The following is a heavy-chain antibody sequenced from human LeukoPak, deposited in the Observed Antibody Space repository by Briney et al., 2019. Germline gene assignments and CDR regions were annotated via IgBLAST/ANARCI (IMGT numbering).Heavy chain of an antibody. V-gene: IGHV4-34*01. J-gene: IGHJ6*03. Sequence: PSETLSLTCAVYGGSFSGYYWSWIRQPPGKGLEWIGEINHSGSTNYNPSLKSRVTISVDTSKNQFSLKLSSVTAADTAVYYCARGVARQRLVLRRYYYYYMDVWGKGTTVTVSS. CDR3: ARGVARQRLVLRRYYYYYMDV. CDR1: GGSFSGYY. CDR2: INHSGST. D-gene: IGHD6-13*01.